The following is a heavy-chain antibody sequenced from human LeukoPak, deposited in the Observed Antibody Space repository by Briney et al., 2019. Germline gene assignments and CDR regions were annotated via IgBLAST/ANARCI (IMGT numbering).Heavy chain of an antibody. CDR1: GGSISNYY. V-gene: IGHV4-59*08. Sequence: SETLSLTCTVSGGSISNYYWSWIRQPPGKGQEWIGYIYYSGSTNYNPSLKSRVTISVDTSKNQFSLKLSSVTAADTAVYYCAIGPSIAAAGSWFDPWGQGTLVTVSS. CDR3: AIGPSIAAAGSWFDP. D-gene: IGHD6-13*01. J-gene: IGHJ5*02. CDR2: IYYSGST.